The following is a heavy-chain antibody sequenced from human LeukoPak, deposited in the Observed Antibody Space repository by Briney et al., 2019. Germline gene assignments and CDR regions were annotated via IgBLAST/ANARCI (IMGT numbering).Heavy chain of an antibody. J-gene: IGHJ4*02. V-gene: IGHV1-46*01. CDR3: ARDVHMTTMTTGPLNY. CDR1: GYTFSSYY. CDR2: INPSGGST. D-gene: IGHD4-17*01. Sequence: ASVKVSCKASGYTFSSYYMHWVRQAPGQGLEWMGIINPSGGSTTYAQKFQGRVTMTRDTSTSTAYMELSSLRSEDTAVYYCARDVHMTTMTTGPLNYWGQGTLVTVSS.